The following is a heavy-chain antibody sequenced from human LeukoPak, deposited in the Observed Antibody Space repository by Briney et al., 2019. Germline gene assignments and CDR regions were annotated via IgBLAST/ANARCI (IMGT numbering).Heavy chain of an antibody. D-gene: IGHD2-15*01. Sequence: GGSLRLSCAASGFTFSSYAMSWVRQAPGKGLEWVSAISSSGGSTYYADSVKGRFTISRDNSKNTLYLQMNSLRAEDTAIYYCAKGRSSFANSYFDYWGQETLVTVSS. J-gene: IGHJ4*02. CDR1: GFTFSSYA. V-gene: IGHV3-23*01. CDR3: AKGRSSFANSYFDY. CDR2: ISSSGGST.